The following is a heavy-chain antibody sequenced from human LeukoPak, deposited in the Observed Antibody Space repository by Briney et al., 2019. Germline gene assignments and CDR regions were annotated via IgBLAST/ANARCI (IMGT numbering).Heavy chain of an antibody. V-gene: IGHV3-30*18. J-gene: IGHJ6*04. Sequence: PGGSLRLSCAASGFTFSSYGMHWVRQAPGKGLEWVADISYDGSNKYYADSVKGRFTISRDNSKNTLYLQMNSLRAEDTAVYYCAKDSEYYDILTGYYKRGYYYYGMDVWGKGTTVTVSS. D-gene: IGHD3-9*01. CDR1: GFTFSSYG. CDR3: AKDSEYYDILTGYYKRGYYYYGMDV. CDR2: ISYDGSNK.